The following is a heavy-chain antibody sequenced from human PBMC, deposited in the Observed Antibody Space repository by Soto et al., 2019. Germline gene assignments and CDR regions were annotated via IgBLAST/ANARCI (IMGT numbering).Heavy chain of an antibody. CDR3: ARVRSHSGNPPDYYYGMDV. V-gene: IGHV1-2*02. D-gene: IGHD1-26*01. CDR1: GYTFTGSQ. Sequence: QVQLVQSGAEVKKPGASVKVSCKASGYTFTGSQIHWVRQAPGQGLEWMGWINPNSGGTNYAQKFQGRVTMTSDTSITTAYMELNGLTSDDTAVYYCARVRSHSGNPPDYYYGMDVWGQGTTVTVSS. CDR2: INPNSGGT. J-gene: IGHJ6*02.